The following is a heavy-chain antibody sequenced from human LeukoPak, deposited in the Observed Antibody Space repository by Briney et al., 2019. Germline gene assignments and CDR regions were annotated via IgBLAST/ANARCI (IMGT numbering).Heavy chain of an antibody. CDR3: AKDRSSSFSGFLEY. CDR1: GFTFSSYA. J-gene: IGHJ4*02. Sequence: GGSLRLSCAASGFTFSSYAMNWVRQAPGKGLEWVSAMSYSGSSTYYADSVKGRFTISRDNSKNTLYLQMNSLRAEDTAVYYCAKDRSSSFSGFLEYWSQGTLVTVSS. V-gene: IGHV3-23*01. D-gene: IGHD6-6*01. CDR2: MSYSGSST.